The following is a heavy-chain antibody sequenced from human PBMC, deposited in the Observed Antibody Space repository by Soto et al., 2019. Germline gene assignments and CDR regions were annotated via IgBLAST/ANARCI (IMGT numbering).Heavy chain of an antibody. CDR3: ASVQYSGYYFKLAFDN. CDR1: GYTFDNYA. Sequence: QVQLVQSGAQVKKPGASVKVSCKASGYTFDNYALHWVRQAPGRRLEWMGWIHAGNGYTKYSQSFQGRVTITRDTSANTIHIDMRNLRSEDTFVNYCASVQYSGYYFKLAFDNWGQEKMVTVYS. D-gene: IGHD5-12*01. V-gene: IGHV1-3*01. CDR2: IHAGNGYT. J-gene: IGHJ3*02.